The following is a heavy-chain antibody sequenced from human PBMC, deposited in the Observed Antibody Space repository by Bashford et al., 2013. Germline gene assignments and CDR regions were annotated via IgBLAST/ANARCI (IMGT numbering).Heavy chain of an antibody. CDR2: ISGSGGST. V-gene: IGHV3-23*01. CDR3: AKNGWDGYNYEIDY. J-gene: IGHJ4*02. Sequence: VRQAPGKGLEWVSAISGSGGSTYYADSVKGRFTISRDNSKNTLYLQMNSLRAEDTAVYYCAKNGWDGYNYEIDYWGQGTLVTVSS. D-gene: IGHD5-24*01.